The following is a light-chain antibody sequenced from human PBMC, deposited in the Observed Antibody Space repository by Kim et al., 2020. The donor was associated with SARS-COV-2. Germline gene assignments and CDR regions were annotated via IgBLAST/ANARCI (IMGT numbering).Light chain of an antibody. V-gene: IGLV1-44*01. CDR3: AAWDDSLNGVI. CDR1: ESNIGSNT. J-gene: IGLJ2*01. CDR2: TNS. Sequence: GQRVTISCAGSESNIGSNTVNWYQPLPGTAPKLLIHTNSYRPSGVPNRFSGSKSGTSASLAISGLQSEDEADYYCAAWDDSLNGVIFGGGTQLTVL.